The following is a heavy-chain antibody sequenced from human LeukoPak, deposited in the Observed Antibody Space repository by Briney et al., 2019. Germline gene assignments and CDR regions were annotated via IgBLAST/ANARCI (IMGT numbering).Heavy chain of an antibody. V-gene: IGHV1-8*01. CDR3: ARPHCSSTDCHPPEWFDP. CDR1: GYTFTNYD. Sequence: ASVKVSCKTSGYTFTNYDINCVRQATGQRLEWMGWMNPNSGNTGYAQKFQGRVTMTRNTSISTAYMELSSLRSEATAVYYCARPHCSSTDCHPPEWFDPWGQGTLVTVSS. CDR2: MNPNSGNT. D-gene: IGHD2-2*01. J-gene: IGHJ5*02.